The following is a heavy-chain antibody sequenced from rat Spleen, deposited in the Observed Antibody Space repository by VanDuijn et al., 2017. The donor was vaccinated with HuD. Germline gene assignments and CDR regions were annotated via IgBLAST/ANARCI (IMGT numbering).Heavy chain of an antibody. D-gene: IGHD1-3*01. CDR1: GFIFNNYW. CDR3: ARRPSSLTILDY. CDR2: ITNTGGST. J-gene: IGHJ2*01. Sequence: EVQLVESGGGLVQPGRSLKLSCVASGFIFNNYWMTWIRQAPGKGLEWVASITNTGGSTYNPDSVKGRFTISRDNAKSTLYLQMDSLRSEDTATYYCARRPSSLTILDYWGQGVMVTVSS. V-gene: IGHV5-31*01.